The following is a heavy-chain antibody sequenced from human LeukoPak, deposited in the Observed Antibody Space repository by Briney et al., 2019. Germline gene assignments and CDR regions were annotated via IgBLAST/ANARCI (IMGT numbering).Heavy chain of an antibody. CDR1: GGSISSYY. V-gene: IGHV4-59*01. D-gene: IGHD1-1*01. CDR3: AREGTSGTHLNWFDP. Sequence: SETLSLTCTVSGGSISSYYWSWIRQPPGKGLEWIGHIYGSGSTNYNPSLRSRVTLSVDTSKNQFSLKLSSVTAADTAVYYCAREGTSGTHLNWFDPWGQGTLVTVSS. CDR2: IYGSGST. J-gene: IGHJ5*02.